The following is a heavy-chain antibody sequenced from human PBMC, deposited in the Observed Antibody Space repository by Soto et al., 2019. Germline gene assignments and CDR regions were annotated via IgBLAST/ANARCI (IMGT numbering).Heavy chain of an antibody. Sequence: ASVKVSCKASGYTFTSYGISWVRQAPGQGLEWMGWISAYNGNTNYAQKLQGRVTMTTDTSTSTTYMELRSLRSDDTAVYYCARDTRPVNYEFWGGHTYYYYGMDVWGQGTTVTVSS. CDR3: ARDTRPVNYEFWGGHTYYYYGMDV. D-gene: IGHD3-3*01. J-gene: IGHJ6*02. V-gene: IGHV1-18*01. CDR1: GYTFTSYG. CDR2: ISAYNGNT.